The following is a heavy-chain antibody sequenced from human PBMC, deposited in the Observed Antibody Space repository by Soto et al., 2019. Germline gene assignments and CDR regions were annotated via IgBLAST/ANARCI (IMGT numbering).Heavy chain of an antibody. V-gene: IGHV5-51*01. J-gene: IGHJ6*02. CDR1: GYSFTSYW. Sequence: PGESLKISCKGSGYSFTSYWIGWVRQMPGKGLEWMGIIYPGDSDTRYSPSFQGQVTISADKSISTAYLQWSSLKASDTAMYYCARLKKRITIFGSGMDVWGQGTKVTVSS. CDR3: ARLKKRITIFGSGMDV. D-gene: IGHD3-3*01. CDR2: IYPGDSDT.